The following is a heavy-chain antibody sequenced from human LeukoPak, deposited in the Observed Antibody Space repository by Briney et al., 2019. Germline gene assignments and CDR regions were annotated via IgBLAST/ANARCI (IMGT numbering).Heavy chain of an antibody. CDR1: GGSISSSSYY. CDR2: IYYSGST. J-gene: IGHJ6*03. V-gene: IGHV4-39*01. Sequence: SETLSLTCTVSGGSISSSSYYWGWIRQPPGKGLEWIGSIYYSGSTYYNPSLKSRVTISVDTSKNQFSLKLSSVTAADTAVYYCARQAGGAPYYYYYYMDVWGKGTTVTVSS. CDR3: ARQAGGAPYYYYYYMDV. D-gene: IGHD1-26*01.